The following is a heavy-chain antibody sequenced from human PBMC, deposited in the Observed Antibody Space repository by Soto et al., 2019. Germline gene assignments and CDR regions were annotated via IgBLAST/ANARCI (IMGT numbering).Heavy chain of an antibody. CDR3: ARSIAARGWFDP. Sequence: QVQLVQSGAEVKKPGSSVKVSCKASGGTFSSYAISWVRQAPGQGLEWMGGIIPIFGTANYAQKFQGKVTITADKSMSTAYMELSSLRSEDTAVYYCARSIAARGWFDPWGQGTLVTVSS. J-gene: IGHJ5*02. CDR2: IIPIFGTA. D-gene: IGHD6-13*01. V-gene: IGHV1-69*06. CDR1: GGTFSSYA.